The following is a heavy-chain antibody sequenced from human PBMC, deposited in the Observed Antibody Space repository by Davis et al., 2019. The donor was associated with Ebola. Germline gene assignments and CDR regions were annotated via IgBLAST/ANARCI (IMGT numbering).Heavy chain of an antibody. CDR1: GGSVGSDY. D-gene: IGHD5-24*01. Sequence: MPSQTLSLTCSLSGGSVGSDYWSWIRQSPGKGLEWIAFISNGGRTIYNPSLRGRVTISIDTSKNQFSLEVRSVTAADTAFYYCVRGSDAYKTGYWGQGTLVTVSS. CDR2: ISNGGRT. V-gene: IGHV4-59*02. CDR3: VRGSDAYKTGY. J-gene: IGHJ4*02.